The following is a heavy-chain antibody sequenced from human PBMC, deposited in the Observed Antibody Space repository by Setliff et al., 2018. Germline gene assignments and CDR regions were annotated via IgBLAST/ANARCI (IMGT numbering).Heavy chain of an antibody. Sequence: KPSETLSLTCVVSGASIRSTSYHWGWIRQSPGKGLEWLGSIYYTGRTYYNPSLNGRVTLSLDASKSQLSLRLNSVTAADTAVFYCARHSPHGIGDDAFEIWGQGTTVTVSS. J-gene: IGHJ3*02. CDR1: GASIRSTSYH. CDR2: IYYTGRT. V-gene: IGHV4-39*01. CDR3: ARHSPHGIGDDAFEI.